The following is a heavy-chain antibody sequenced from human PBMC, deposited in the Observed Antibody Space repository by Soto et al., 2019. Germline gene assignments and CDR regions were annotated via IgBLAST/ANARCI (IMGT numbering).Heavy chain of an antibody. J-gene: IGHJ3*02. V-gene: IGHV2-70*04. CDR1: GFSLSTSVML. Sequence: SGPTLVNPTQTLTLTCTFSGFSLSTSVMLVSWILHPPGKALECLARIDWDDDKFYSTSLTNRITISKDTSKNQVVLTMTNMDPVEKATYYCARDAVYYYDTSGYYTFDIWAPGTLVTLSS. CDR3: ARDAVYYYDTSGYYTFDI. CDR2: IDWDDDK. D-gene: IGHD3-22*01.